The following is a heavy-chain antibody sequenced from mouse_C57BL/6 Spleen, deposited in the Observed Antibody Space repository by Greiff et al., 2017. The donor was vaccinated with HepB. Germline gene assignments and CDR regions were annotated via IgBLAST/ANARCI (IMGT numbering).Heavy chain of an antibody. V-gene: IGHV1-55*01. J-gene: IGHJ3*01. Sequence: QVQLQQPGAELVKPGASVKMSCKASGYTFTSYWITWVKQRPGQGLEWIGDIYPGSGSTTYNEKFKSKATLTVDTSSSTAYMQLSSLTSEDSAVYYCARRGYGSSWFAYWGQGTLVTVSA. CDR1: GYTFTSYW. D-gene: IGHD1-1*01. CDR2: IYPGSGST. CDR3: ARRGYGSSWFAY.